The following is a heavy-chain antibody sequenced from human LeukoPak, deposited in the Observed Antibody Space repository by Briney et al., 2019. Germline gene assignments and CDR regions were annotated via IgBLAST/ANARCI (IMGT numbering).Heavy chain of an antibody. CDR1: GFTVSTND. D-gene: IGHD1-26*01. CDR2: IYSGRST. J-gene: IGHJ4*02. V-gene: IGHV3-53*01. Sequence: GGSLRLSCAVSGFTVSTNDMSWVRQAPGKGLEWVSVIYSGRSTDYADSVKGRFTISRDNSKNTVYLQMNSLRAEDTAVYYCARYSGTFSNSYFDCWGQGTLVTVSS. CDR3: ARYSGTFSNSYFDC.